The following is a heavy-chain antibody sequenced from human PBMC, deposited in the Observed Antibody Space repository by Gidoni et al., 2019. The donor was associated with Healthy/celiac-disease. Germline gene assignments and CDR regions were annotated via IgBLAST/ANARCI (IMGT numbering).Heavy chain of an antibody. D-gene: IGHD4-17*01. J-gene: IGHJ2*01. CDR2: IGNAGDT. CDR3: ARAYGDYDWYFDL. Sequence: EVQLVESGGGLVQPGGSLRLSCAASGFTFSSYDMHWVRQATGKGLEWVSDIGNAGDTYYPGSVKGRLPISRENAKNSLYLQMNSLRAEDTAVYYCARAYGDYDWYFDLWGRGTLVTVSS. CDR1: GFTFSSYD. V-gene: IGHV3-13*01.